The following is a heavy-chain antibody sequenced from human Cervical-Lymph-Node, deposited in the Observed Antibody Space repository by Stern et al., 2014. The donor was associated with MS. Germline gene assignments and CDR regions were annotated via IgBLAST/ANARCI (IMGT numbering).Heavy chain of an antibody. CDR3: SRDADGYSLVFGY. V-gene: IGHV4-30-4*01. J-gene: IGHJ4*02. CDR1: GGSISNAEYY. D-gene: IGHD5-24*01. Sequence: QVQLQESGPGLVKPSQALSLTCAVTGGSISNAEYYWSWIRQSPGKGLGWIGYIHNSGTTYYNPSLKSRVTISVDTSKNQFSLKLRSVTAADTAVYYCSRDADGYSLVFGYWGRGTLVTVSS. CDR2: IHNSGTT.